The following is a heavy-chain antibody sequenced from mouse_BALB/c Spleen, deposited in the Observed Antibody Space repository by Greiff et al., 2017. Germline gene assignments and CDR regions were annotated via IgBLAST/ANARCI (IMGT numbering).Heavy chain of an antibody. CDR2: INPSTGYT. CDR1: GYTFTSYW. J-gene: IGHJ3*01. CDR3: ASAPWFAY. Sequence: QVHVKQSGAELAKPGASVKMSCKASGYTFTSYWMHWVKQRPGQGLEWIGYINPSTGYTEYNQKFKDKATLTADKSSSTAYMQLSSLTSEDSAVYYCASAPWFAYWGQGTLVTVSA. D-gene: IGHD3-1*01. V-gene: IGHV1-7*01.